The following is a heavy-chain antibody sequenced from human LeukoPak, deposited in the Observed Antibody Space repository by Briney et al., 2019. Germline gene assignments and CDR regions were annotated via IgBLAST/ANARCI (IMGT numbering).Heavy chain of an antibody. J-gene: IGHJ4*02. Sequence: SETLSLTCAVYGWSFSGYYWSWIRQPPGKGLEWIGEINHSGSTNYNPSLKTRVTISVDTSKNQFSLKLSSVTAADTAVYYCARGRWFGCVVGFDYWGQGTLVTVSS. D-gene: IGHD2-15*01. CDR3: ARGRWFGCVVGFDY. CDR1: GWSFSGYY. CDR2: INHSGST. V-gene: IGHV4-34*01.